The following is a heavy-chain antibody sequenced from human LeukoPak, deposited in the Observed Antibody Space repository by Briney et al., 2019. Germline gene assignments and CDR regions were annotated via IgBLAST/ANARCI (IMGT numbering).Heavy chain of an antibody. Sequence: PGGSLRLSCLASGLSFSSYYMAWDRQGPGKGLEWVSGISTSGSRTYYADSVKGRFTISRDNSNNTLSLQMNSLRGEDTAVYYCATRRPLSWGQGTPVTVSS. D-gene: IGHD6-6*01. CDR3: ATRRPLS. V-gene: IGHV3-23*01. J-gene: IGHJ1*01. CDR1: GLSFSSYY. CDR2: ISTSGSRT.